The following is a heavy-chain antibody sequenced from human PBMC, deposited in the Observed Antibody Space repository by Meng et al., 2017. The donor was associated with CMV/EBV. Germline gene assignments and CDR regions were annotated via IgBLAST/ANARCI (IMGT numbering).Heavy chain of an antibody. CDR2: INHSGST. CDR1: GGSFSGYY. Sequence: GSLRLSCAVYGGSFSGYYWSWIRQPPGKGLEWIGEINHSGSTNYNPSLKSRVTISVDTSKNQFSLKLSSVTAADTAVYYCAGASFWSAYYDYWGQGTLVTVSS. V-gene: IGHV4-34*01. D-gene: IGHD3-3*01. J-gene: IGHJ4*02. CDR3: AGASFWSAYYDY.